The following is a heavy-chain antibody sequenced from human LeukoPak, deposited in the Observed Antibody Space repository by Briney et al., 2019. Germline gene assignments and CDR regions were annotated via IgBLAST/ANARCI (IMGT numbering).Heavy chain of an antibody. J-gene: IGHJ4*02. CDR1: GFTFSTYS. CDR3: ARDGVLRGLEVFDI. D-gene: IGHD3-10*01. CDR2: ISGRSLTI. V-gene: IGHV3-48*02. Sequence: GGSLRLSCAASGFTFSTYSMNWVRQAPGKGLEWVSYISGRSLTIQYVDSVKGRFTISRDNAKDSLYLQMNSLRDEDTAVYYCARDGVLRGLEVFDIWGQGTRVTVSA.